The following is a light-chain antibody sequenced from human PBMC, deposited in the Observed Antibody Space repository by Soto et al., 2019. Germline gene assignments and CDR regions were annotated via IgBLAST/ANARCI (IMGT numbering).Light chain of an antibody. CDR2: WAS. CDR1: QSLLYSSNNKNY. J-gene: IGKJ3*01. V-gene: IGKV4-1*01. Sequence: DIVMTQSPESLAVSLGERATINCKSSQSLLYSSNNKNYLVWYQQKPGQPPKLLIYWASTRESGVPDRFSGSGSGTDFTLTISSLQAEDVAVYYCQQSYTTPFTFGPGTKVDIK. CDR3: QQSYTTPFT.